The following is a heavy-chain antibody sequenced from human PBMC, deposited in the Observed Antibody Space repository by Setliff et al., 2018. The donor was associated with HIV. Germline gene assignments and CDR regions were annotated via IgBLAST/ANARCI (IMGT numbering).Heavy chain of an antibody. V-gene: IGHV3-74*03. Sequence: PGGSLRLSCAASGFIFNDYWMHWVRQAPGKGLLWVSRINSDGSSTTYADSVKGRFTISRDNAKNTLYLQMNSLRAEDTAVYYCARVRAYYYDSRGYPDYWGQGTLVTVSS. CDR3: ARVRAYYYDSRGYPDY. CDR2: INSDGSST. CDR1: GFIFNDYW. J-gene: IGHJ4*02. D-gene: IGHD3-22*01.